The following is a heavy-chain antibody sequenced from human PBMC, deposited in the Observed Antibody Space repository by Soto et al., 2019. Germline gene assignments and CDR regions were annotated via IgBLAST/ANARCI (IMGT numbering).Heavy chain of an antibody. D-gene: IGHD3-22*01. CDR1: GYTFTGYY. J-gene: IGHJ4*02. CDR2: INPNSGGT. V-gene: IGHV1-2*02. Sequence: ASVKVSCKVSGYTFTGYYMHWVRQAPGQGLEWMGWINPNSGGTNDAQKFQGRVTMTRDTSISTAYMELSRLRSDDTAVYYCARVRTYYYDSSGPDRFDYWGQGTLVTVSS. CDR3: ARVRTYYYDSSGPDRFDY.